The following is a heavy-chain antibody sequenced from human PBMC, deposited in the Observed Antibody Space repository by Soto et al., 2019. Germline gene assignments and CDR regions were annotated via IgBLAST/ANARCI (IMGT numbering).Heavy chain of an antibody. CDR1: GGSISNGGYY. CDR3: ASIPIITMVRGVIWFDP. D-gene: IGHD3-10*01. Sequence: QVQLQESGPGLVKPSQTLSLTCTVSGGSISNGGYYWSWIRQHPGKGLEWIGYIYYSGSTYYNPSLKSRVTISVDTSKNQFSLKLSSVTAADTAVYYCASIPIITMVRGVIWFDPWGQGTLVTVSS. V-gene: IGHV4-31*03. J-gene: IGHJ5*02. CDR2: IYYSGST.